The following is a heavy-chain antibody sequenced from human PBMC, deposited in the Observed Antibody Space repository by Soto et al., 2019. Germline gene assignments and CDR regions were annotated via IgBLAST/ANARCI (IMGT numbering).Heavy chain of an antibody. D-gene: IGHD3-9*01. CDR2: INSDGSIT. J-gene: IGHJ4*02. CDR1: GFTFSPYW. V-gene: IGHV3-74*01. Sequence: GGSLRLSCVASGFTFSPYWMHWVRQAPGKGLVWVSRINSDGSITTYGDSMKGRFAISRDNAKNTLYLEMNSLRVEDTAVYYCARASYDTLTGYYSYYFDYWGQGIMVTVSS. CDR3: ARASYDTLTGYYSYYFDY.